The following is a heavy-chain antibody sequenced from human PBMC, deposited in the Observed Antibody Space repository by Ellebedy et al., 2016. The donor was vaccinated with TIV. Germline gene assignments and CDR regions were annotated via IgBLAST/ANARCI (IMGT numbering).Heavy chain of an antibody. D-gene: IGHD3-3*01. V-gene: IGHV3-74*03. CDR3: ARAVGGSGAY. J-gene: IGHJ4*02. CDR1: GLTFSSSW. CDR2: INNDGSDT. Sequence: GGSLRLXCVVSGLTFSSSWMHWVHQAPGKGLVWVSRINNDGSDTKYADYVQGRFTISRDNANNSLYLQMNSLRAEDTAVYYCARAVGGSGAYWGQGTLVTVSS.